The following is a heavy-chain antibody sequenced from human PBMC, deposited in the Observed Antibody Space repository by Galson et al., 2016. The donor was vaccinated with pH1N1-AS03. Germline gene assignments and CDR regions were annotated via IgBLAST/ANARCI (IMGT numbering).Heavy chain of an antibody. D-gene: IGHD5-12*01. CDR1: GYIFTSHY. Sequence: QSGAEVKKPGQSLRISCKASGYIFTSHYMHWVRQAPGQGLEWVGIVNPSAGTAMYAQKFQGRVSMSRDTSTSSVYMEVTSLRSEDTAMYFCAGMATEGIIIVAAPFDYWGQGTLVTVSS. J-gene: IGHJ4*02. CDR3: AGMATEGIIIVAAPFDY. CDR2: VNPSAGTA. V-gene: IGHV1-46*01.